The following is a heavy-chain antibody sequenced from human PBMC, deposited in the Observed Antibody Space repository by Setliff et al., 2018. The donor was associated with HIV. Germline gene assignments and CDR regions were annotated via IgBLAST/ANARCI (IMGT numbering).Heavy chain of an antibody. CDR3: ARDRSSTGDYNEEHLFEY. V-gene: IGHV1-18*01. CDR2: ISGHNGYT. CDR1: GYTFNDYG. J-gene: IGHJ4*02. Sequence: ASVKVSCKASGYTFNDYGISWARQAPGHGLEWMGWISGHNGYTNYAQKVQDRVTMTTDTSTSTAYMELRGLRSDDTAVYYCARDRSSTGDYNEEHLFEYWGQGTQVTVS. D-gene: IGHD3-22*01.